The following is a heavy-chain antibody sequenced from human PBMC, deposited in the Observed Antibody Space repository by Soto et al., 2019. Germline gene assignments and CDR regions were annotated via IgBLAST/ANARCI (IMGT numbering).Heavy chain of an antibody. CDR3: ARSPRISRAGDV. Sequence: QVQMEQSGAEVRRPGASVNVSCKASGYSFISHGISWVRQAPGQGIEWMGWINPYNGNTNYAQKFQDRVTLTTDKTTTTAYMELRRLRADDTALYYCARSPRISRAGDVWGKGAAVVVSS. CDR1: GYSFISHG. CDR2: INPYNGNT. J-gene: IGHJ6*03. V-gene: IGHV1-18*01.